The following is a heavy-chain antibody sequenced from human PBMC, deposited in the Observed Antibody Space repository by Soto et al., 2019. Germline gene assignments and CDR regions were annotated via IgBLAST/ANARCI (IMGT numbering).Heavy chain of an antibody. CDR2: ISYDGSNK. D-gene: IGHD6-19*01. Sequence: QVQLVESGGGVVQPGRSLRLSCAASGFTFSSYGMHWVRQAPGKGLEWVAVISYDGSNKYYADSVKGRFTISRDNSKNTLYLQMNSPRAEDTAVYYCAKDGYSSGWAKRGNWFDPWGQGTLVTVSS. J-gene: IGHJ5*02. CDR1: GFTFSSYG. CDR3: AKDGYSSGWAKRGNWFDP. V-gene: IGHV3-30*18.